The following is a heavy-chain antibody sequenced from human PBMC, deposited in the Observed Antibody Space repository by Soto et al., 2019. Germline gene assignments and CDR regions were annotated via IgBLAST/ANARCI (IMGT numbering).Heavy chain of an antibody. J-gene: IGHJ5*02. CDR2: FNHSGST. V-gene: IGHV4-34*01. CDR1: GGSLSGYY. CDR3: ARELPRIAVASTVDP. Sequence: SESLSLTCAVYGGSLSGYYWSWIRQPPEKGLEWIWEFNHSGSTNYNPSLKSRVTISVDTSKNQFSLKLSSVTAADTAVYYCARELPRIAVASTVDPCGQGTLVTVSS. D-gene: IGHD6-19*01.